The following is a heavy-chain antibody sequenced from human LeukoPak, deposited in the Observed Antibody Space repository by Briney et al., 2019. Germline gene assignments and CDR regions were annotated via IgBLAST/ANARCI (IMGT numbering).Heavy chain of an antibody. J-gene: IGHJ4*02. CDR3: VRGVNI. CDR2: ISYDGADQ. CDR1: GFTFSKYG. Sequence: GTSLRLSCAASGFTFSKYGMHWVRQAPGKGLQWLALISYDGADQYYADSVKGQFTISRDNSKSTLYLQINSLRTEDTATYYCVRGVNICGQGTLVIVSS. V-gene: IGHV3-30*03. D-gene: IGHD3-10*01.